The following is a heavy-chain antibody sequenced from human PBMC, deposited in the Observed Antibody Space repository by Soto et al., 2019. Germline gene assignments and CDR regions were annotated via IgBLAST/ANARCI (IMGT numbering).Heavy chain of an antibody. D-gene: IGHD1-1*01. CDR1: DFKFGSDS. CDR3: ARELGNDRHPDV. CDR2: ISGSSSDI. Sequence: GGPQRLPYAVFDFKFGSDSVNWISQDPEEGLEWVASISGSSSDIYYADSVKGRFTISRDTAKNSLSLQMNSLSAEITAGYYSARELGNDRHPDVWGKRTPAPASS. J-gene: IGHJ6*04. V-gene: IGHV3-21*01.